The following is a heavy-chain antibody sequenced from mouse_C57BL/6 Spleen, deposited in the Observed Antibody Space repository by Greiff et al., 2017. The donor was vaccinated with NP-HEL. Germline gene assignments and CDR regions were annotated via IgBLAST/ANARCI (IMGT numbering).Heavy chain of an antibody. CDR3: ARRTTVVPFAY. CDR1: GYAFSSSW. CDR2: IYPGDGDT. D-gene: IGHD1-1*01. V-gene: IGHV1-82*01. Sequence: QVQLQQSGPELVKPGASVKISCKASGYAFSSSWMNWVKQRPGKGLEWIGRIYPGDGDTNYNGKFKGKATLTADKSSSTAYMQLSSLTSEDSAVYFCARRTTVVPFAYWGQGTLVTVSA. J-gene: IGHJ3*01.